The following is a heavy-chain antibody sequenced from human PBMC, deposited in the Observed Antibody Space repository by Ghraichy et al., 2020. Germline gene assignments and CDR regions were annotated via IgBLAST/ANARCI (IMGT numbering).Heavy chain of an antibody. D-gene: IGHD3-10*02. CDR3: ARCMSGARWAWFDP. CDR2: IYYSGST. Sequence: SETLSLTCTVSGGSISSGDYYWSWIRQPPGKGLEWIGYIYYSGSTYYNPSLKSRVTISVDTSKNQFSLKLSSVTAADTAVYYCARCMSGARWAWFDPWGQGTLVTVSS. CDR1: GGSISSGDYY. V-gene: IGHV4-30-4*01. J-gene: IGHJ5*02.